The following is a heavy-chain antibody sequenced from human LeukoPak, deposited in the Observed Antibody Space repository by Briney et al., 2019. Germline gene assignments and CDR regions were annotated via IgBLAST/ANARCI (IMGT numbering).Heavy chain of an antibody. V-gene: IGHV1-8*03. J-gene: IGHJ2*01. D-gene: IGHD6-19*01. CDR1: GYTFINYD. CDR2: MNSNSGNT. Sequence: ASVKVSCKGYGYTFINYDIDWVRQAAGQGLEWMGWMNSNSGNTGYAQKFQGRVTFTRDTSISTAYMELYSLTSDDTAVYYCAKSPSAVAGHRPPRDWYFDLWGQGTLVTVSS. CDR3: AKSPSAVAGHRPPRDWYFDL.